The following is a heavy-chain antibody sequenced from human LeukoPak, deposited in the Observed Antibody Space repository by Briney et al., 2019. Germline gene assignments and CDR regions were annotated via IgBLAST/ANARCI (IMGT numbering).Heavy chain of an antibody. D-gene: IGHD6-19*01. CDR3: ARTKGEQWLTTQGYDAFDI. J-gene: IGHJ3*02. V-gene: IGHV4-59*01. CDR1: GGSISSYY. CDR2: IYYSGST. Sequence: PSETLSLTCTVSGGSISSYYWSWIRQPPGKGLEWIGYIYYSGSTNYNPSLKSRVTISADTSKNQFSLKPSSVTAADTAVYYCARTKGEQWLTTQGYDAFDIWGQGTMVTVSS.